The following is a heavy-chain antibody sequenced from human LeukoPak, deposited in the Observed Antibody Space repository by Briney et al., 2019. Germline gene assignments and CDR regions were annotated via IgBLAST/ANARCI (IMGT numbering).Heavy chain of an antibody. Sequence: PSETLSLTRTVSGGSISSYYWSWIRQPPGKGLEWIGYIYYSGSTNYNPSLKSRVTISVDTSKNQFSLKLSSVTAADTAVYYCARDLGYCSSTSCYLNWFDPWGQGTLVTVSS. CDR3: ARDLGYCSSTSCYLNWFDP. CDR1: GGSISSYY. V-gene: IGHV4-59*01. CDR2: IYYSGST. D-gene: IGHD2-2*01. J-gene: IGHJ5*02.